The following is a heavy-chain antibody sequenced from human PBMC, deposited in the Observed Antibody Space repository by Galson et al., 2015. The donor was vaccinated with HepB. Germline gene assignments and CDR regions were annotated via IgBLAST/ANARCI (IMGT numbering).Heavy chain of an antibody. CDR1: GYSFTNFG. CDR3: ARDRLPVVDFYFDS. Sequence: SVKVSCKASGYSFTNFGITWVRQAPGQGLEWMGWISAFNGKTDYIESLQGRVTMTTDTSTNTGYMELRDLRSDDTAIYYCARDRLPVVDFYFDSWGQGTLVTVSS. J-gene: IGHJ4*02. D-gene: IGHD3-22*01. V-gene: IGHV1-18*04. CDR2: ISAFNGKT.